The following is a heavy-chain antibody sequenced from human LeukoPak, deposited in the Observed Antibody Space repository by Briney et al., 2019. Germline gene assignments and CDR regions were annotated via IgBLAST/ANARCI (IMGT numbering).Heavy chain of an antibody. D-gene: IGHD4/OR15-4a*01. V-gene: IGHV4-59*12. CDR1: GGSISSYY. Sequence: SETLSLTCTVSGGSISSYYWSWIRQPPGKGLEWIGYVYYSGSTNYNPSLKSRVTISVDTSKNQFSLKLSSVTAADTAVYYCARAKNNWFDPWGQGTLVTVSS. J-gene: IGHJ5*02. CDR3: ARAKNNWFDP. CDR2: VYYSGST.